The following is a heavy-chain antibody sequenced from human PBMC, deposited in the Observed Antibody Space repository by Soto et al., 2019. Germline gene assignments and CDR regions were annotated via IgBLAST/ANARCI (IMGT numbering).Heavy chain of an antibody. V-gene: IGHV4-61*01. D-gene: IGHD2-2*02. CDR3: ARTLAGPAAIGNWFDP. Sequence: ASETLSLTCTVSGGSVSSGSYYWGWIRQPPGKGLEWIGYIYYSGSTNYNPSLKSRVTISVDTSKNQSSLKLRSVTAADTAVYYCARTLAGPAAIGNWFDPWGQGTLVTVSS. CDR1: GGSVSSGSYY. CDR2: IYYSGST. J-gene: IGHJ5*02.